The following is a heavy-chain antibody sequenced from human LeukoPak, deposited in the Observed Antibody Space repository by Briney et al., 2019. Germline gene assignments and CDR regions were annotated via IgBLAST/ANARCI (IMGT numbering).Heavy chain of an antibody. CDR2: ISGDGGRT. Sequence: GGSLRLSCAASGFTFDDYAMHWVRQAPGKGLEWVSLISGDGGRTYYADSVKGRFTISRDNSKNSLYLQMNSLRTEDTALYYCAKDTGRVGDYYYYYGMDVWGQGTTVTVSS. D-gene: IGHD3-16*01. V-gene: IGHV3-43*02. CDR3: AKDTGRVGDYYYYYGMDV. CDR1: GFTFDDYA. J-gene: IGHJ6*02.